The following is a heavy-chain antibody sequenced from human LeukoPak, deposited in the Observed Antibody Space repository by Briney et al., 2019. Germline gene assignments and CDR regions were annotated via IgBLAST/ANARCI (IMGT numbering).Heavy chain of an antibody. D-gene: IGHD3-3*01. V-gene: IGHV1-2*06. J-gene: IGHJ3*02. CDR3: ARVGYDFWSGYDI. Sequence: ASVKVSCKASGYTFTDYYMHWVRQAPGQGPEWMGRINPNSGVTNYAQNFQGRVTMTRDPSISTAYMELSRLRSEDTAVYYCARVGYDFWSGYDIWGQGTMVTVSS. CDR1: GYTFTDYY. CDR2: INPNSGVT.